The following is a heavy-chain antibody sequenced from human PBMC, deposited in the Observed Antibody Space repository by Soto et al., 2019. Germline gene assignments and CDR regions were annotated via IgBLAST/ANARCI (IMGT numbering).Heavy chain of an antibody. D-gene: IGHD3-22*01. J-gene: IGHJ4*02. Sequence: PGGSLRLSCAASGFTFSSYSVNWVRQAPGKGLEWVSYISSGSSTIYYADSVKGRFTISRDNAKNSLYLQMNSLRDEDTAVYYCARSPFAFSSGWYSDYWGQGTLVTVSS. CDR2: ISSGSSTI. CDR3: ARSPFAFSSGWYSDY. CDR1: GFTFSSYS. V-gene: IGHV3-48*02.